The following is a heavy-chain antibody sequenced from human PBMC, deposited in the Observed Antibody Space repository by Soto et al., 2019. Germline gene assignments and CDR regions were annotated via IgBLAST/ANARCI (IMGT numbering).Heavy chain of an antibody. CDR1: GFTFTDYH. CDR2: ISETGSHT. J-gene: IGHJ4*02. Sequence: SGGSLRLSCEASGFTFTDYHMSWIRQAPGKGLEWVALISETGSHTAYAESVKGRFTISRDNARPSVFLQMNSLRSDDTAVYFCASSLRATSPLTFWGQGTPVTVSS. CDR3: ASSLRATSPLTF. V-gene: IGHV3-11*06. D-gene: IGHD7-27*01.